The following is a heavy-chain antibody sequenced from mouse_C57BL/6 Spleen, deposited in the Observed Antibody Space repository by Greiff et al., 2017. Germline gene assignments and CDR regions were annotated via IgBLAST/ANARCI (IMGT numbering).Heavy chain of an antibody. J-gene: IGHJ4*01. CDR2: IDPETGGT. CDR3: TRGGTGGYAMDY. D-gene: IGHD4-1*01. CDR1: GYTFTDYE. Sequence: VKVVESGAELVRPGASVTLSCKASGYTFTDYEMHWVKQTPVHGLEWIGAIDPETGGTAYNQKFKGKAILTADKSSSTAYMELRSLTSEDSAVYYCTRGGTGGYAMDYWGQGTSVTVSS. V-gene: IGHV1-15*01.